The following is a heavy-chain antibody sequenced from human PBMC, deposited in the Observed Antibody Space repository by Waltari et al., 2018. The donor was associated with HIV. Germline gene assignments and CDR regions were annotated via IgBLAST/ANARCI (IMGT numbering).Heavy chain of an antibody. Sequence: EVQLLESGGGLVQPGGSLRLSCAASGFTFSSYAMSWVRQAPGKGLEWVSAISGSGGSTYYADSVKGRFTISRDNSKNTLYLQMNSLRAEDTAVYYCAAAFGSWRDFDYWGQGTLVTVSS. CDR3: AAAFGSWRDFDY. D-gene: IGHD6-13*01. J-gene: IGHJ4*02. CDR2: ISGSGGST. CDR1: GFTFSSYA. V-gene: IGHV3-23*01.